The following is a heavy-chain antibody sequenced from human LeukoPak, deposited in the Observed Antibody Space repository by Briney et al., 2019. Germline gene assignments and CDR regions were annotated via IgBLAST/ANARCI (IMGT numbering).Heavy chain of an antibody. CDR3: ATRGYSSGYSTAHAFGI. D-gene: IGHD3-22*01. CDR2: IRYDGSNK. V-gene: IGHV3-30*02. J-gene: IGHJ3*02. CDR1: GFTFSSYG. Sequence: AGGSLRLSCAASGFTFSSYGMHWVRQAPGKGLEWVAFIRYDGSNKYYADSVKGRFTISRDNSKNTLYLQMNSLRAEDTAVYYCATRGYSSGYSTAHAFGIWGQGTMVTVSS.